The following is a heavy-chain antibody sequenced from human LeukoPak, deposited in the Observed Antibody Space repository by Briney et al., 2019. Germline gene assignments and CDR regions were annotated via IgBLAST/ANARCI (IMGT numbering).Heavy chain of an antibody. CDR3: ARLGWHGDYYYYYYMDV. CDR1: GGSFSGYY. J-gene: IGHJ6*03. D-gene: IGHD3-10*01. Sequence: PSETLSLTCAVYGGSFSGYYWSWIRQPPGKGLEWIGEINHSGSTNYNPSLKSRVTISVDTSKNQFSLKLSSVAAADTAVYYCARLGWHGDYYYYYYMDVWGKGTTVTISS. CDR2: INHSGST. V-gene: IGHV4-34*01.